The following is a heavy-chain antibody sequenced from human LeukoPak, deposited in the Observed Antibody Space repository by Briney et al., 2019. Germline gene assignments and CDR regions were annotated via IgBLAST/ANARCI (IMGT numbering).Heavy chain of an antibody. V-gene: IGHV4-30-4*01. J-gene: IGHJ5*02. CDR3: ARYGSGSTWFDP. CDR1: GGSISSDNYQ. Sequence: SETLSLTCTVSGGSISSDNYQWSWIRQPPGKGLEWIGYINYSESTYYSPALKSRVTISVDTSKNQFFLKLSSVTAADTAVYYCARYGSGSTWFDPWGQGTLVTVSS. D-gene: IGHD3-10*01. CDR2: INYSEST.